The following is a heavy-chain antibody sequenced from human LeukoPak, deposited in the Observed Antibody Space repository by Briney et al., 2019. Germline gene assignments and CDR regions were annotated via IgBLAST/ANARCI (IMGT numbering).Heavy chain of an antibody. V-gene: IGHV3-48*02. CDR2: ITSSSVNI. J-gene: IGHJ4*02. CDR3: ARGDGFHYFDY. D-gene: IGHD5-24*01. CDR1: GLTFSSYS. Sequence: GGSLRLSCAASGLTFSSYSMNWVRQAPGKGLEWVSFITSSSVNIYYADSVEGRFTISRDNAQNSLYLHMRSLRDEDTAVYYCARGDGFHYFDYWGQGVLVTVSS.